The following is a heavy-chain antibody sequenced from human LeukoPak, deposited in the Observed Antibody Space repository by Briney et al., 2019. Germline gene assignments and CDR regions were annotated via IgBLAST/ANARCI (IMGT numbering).Heavy chain of an antibody. CDR3: TRDAFQSGPWTYRFDY. CDR2: IKQDGSEK. J-gene: IGHJ4*02. CDR1: GFTFNSYW. Sequence: GGSLKLSCAASGFTFNSYWMSWVRQAPGKGLEWVANIKQDGSEKYYVDSVKGRFTISRDNAKNSLYLQMNGLRADDTALYYCTRDAFQSGPWTYRFDYWGQGTLVTGSS. D-gene: IGHD3-16*02. V-gene: IGHV3-7*03.